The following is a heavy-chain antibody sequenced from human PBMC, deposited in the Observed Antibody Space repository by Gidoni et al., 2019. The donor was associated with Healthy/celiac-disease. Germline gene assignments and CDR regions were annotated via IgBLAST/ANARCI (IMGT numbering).Heavy chain of an antibody. D-gene: IGHD2-2*02. CDR3: ARDRPAAIPDYYYYGMDV. V-gene: IGHV1-69*01. Sequence: QVQLVQSGAEVKKPGSSVKVSCKASGATFSSYAISWVRQAPGQGLEWMGGIIPIFGTANYAQKFQGRVTITADESTSTAYMELSSLRSEDTAVYYCARDRPAAIPDYYYYGMDVWGQGTTVTVSS. J-gene: IGHJ6*02. CDR1: GATFSSYA. CDR2: IIPIFGTA.